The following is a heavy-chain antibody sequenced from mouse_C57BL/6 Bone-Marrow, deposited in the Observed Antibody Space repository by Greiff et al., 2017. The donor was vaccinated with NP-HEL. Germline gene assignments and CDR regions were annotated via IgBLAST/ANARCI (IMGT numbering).Heavy chain of an antibody. CDR3: ARDAKLGRFAY. D-gene: IGHD4-1*01. CDR2: SRNKANDYTT. Sequence: EVKLMESGGGLVQSGRSLRLSWATSGFTFSDFYMEWVRQAPGKGLEWIAASRNKANDYTTEYSASVKGRFIVSRDTSQSILYLQMNALRAEDTAIYYCARDAKLGRFAYWGQGTLVTVSA. J-gene: IGHJ3*01. CDR1: GFTFSDFY. V-gene: IGHV7-1*01.